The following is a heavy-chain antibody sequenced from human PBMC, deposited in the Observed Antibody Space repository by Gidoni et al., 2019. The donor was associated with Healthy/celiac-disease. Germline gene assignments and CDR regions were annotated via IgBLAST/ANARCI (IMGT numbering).Heavy chain of an antibody. J-gene: IGHJ4*02. Sequence: EVQLVASGGGLVQPGGSLSLSCSASGFTFRSYAMHWVRQAPGEGLEYVSAISSNGGSTYYADSVKGRFTISRDNSKNTLYLQMSSLRAEDTAVYYCVKEGVAEVFDYWGQGTLVTVSS. CDR3: VKEGVAEVFDY. CDR2: ISSNGGST. CDR1: GFTFRSYA. V-gene: IGHV3-64D*08. D-gene: IGHD2-8*01.